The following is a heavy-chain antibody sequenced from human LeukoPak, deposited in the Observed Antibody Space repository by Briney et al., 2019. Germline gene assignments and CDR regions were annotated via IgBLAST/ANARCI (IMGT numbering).Heavy chain of an antibody. CDR1: GGSFSGYY. J-gene: IGHJ5*02. V-gene: IGHV4-34*01. CDR3: AKNPYSSGWYWFDL. CDR2: INHSGST. D-gene: IGHD6-19*01. Sequence: PSETLSLTCAVYGGSFSGYYWSWIRQPPGKGLEWIGEINHSGSTNYNPSLKSRVTISVDTSKNQFSLKLSSVTAADTAVYYCAKNPYSSGWYWFDLWGQGTLVTVSS.